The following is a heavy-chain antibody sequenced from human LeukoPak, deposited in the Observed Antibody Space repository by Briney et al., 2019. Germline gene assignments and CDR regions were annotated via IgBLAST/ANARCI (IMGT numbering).Heavy chain of an antibody. CDR1: GFTFSSYS. D-gene: IGHD3/OR15-3a*01. CDR3: ARGAWTAYYFDY. J-gene: IGHJ4*02. CDR2: INGDESRT. Sequence: GGSLRLSCAASGFTFSSYSMNWVRQAPGKGLVWVSRINGDESRTFFADSVRCRFTISRDNAKNTVYLEMNSLTDEDTAVYFCARGAWTAYYFDYWGQGTVVTVSS. V-gene: IGHV3-74*01.